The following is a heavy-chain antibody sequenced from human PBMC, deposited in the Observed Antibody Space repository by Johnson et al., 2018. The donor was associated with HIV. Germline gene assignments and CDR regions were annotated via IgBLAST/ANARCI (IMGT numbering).Heavy chain of an antibody. CDR3: SKDRSRLHDAFDI. J-gene: IGHJ3*02. Sequence: QVQLMESGGGLVQPGGSLRLSCAASGFTFSSYAMHWVRQAPGKGLEWVAVISYDGSNKYYADSVKGRFTISRDDSKNTLYLQMNTLGPEDTAVYYCSKDRSRLHDAFDIWGQWPMVTVSS. CDR1: GFTFSSYA. V-gene: IGHV3-30-3*01. CDR2: ISYDGSNK. D-gene: IGHD5-24*01.